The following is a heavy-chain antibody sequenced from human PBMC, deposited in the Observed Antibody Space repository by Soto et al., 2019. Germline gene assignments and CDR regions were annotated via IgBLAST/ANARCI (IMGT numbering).Heavy chain of an antibody. CDR2: ISGSGGST. V-gene: IGHV3-23*01. J-gene: IGHJ1*01. Sequence: PGGSLRLSCAASGFTFSSYAMSWVRQAPGKGLEWVSAISGSGGSTYYADSVKGRFTISRDNSKNTLYLQMNSLRAEDMAVYYCAKDLAAAVRYFQHWGQGTLVTVSS. CDR3: AKDLAAAVRYFQH. CDR1: GFTFSSYA. D-gene: IGHD6-13*01.